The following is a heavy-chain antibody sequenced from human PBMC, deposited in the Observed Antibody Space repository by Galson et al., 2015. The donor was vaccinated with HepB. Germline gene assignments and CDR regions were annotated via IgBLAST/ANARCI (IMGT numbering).Heavy chain of an antibody. Sequence: TLSLTCAVSGASISGDAFYWTWFRQHPGKAPEWIGYIFDAGSADYTPALQSRVAFSVDTSKNQFSLNLKSVTAADTAIYYCARDYGSGIFDSWGQGTLVTVSS. V-gene: IGHV4-31*11. CDR1: GASISGDAFY. J-gene: IGHJ4*02. CDR3: ARDYGSGIFDS. D-gene: IGHD3-10*01. CDR2: IFDAGSA.